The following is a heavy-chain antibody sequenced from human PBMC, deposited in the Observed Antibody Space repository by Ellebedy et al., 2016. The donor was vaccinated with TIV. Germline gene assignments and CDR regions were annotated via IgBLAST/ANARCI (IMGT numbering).Heavy chain of an antibody. CDR1: GYIFTGSW. V-gene: IGHV5-51*01. Sequence: GESLKISCEASGYIFTGSWIAWVRQVPGKGLEWMGMIFPSDSEILYSPSFQGQVTMSADKSITTAYLQWGSLKASDSGIYFCARQASGFDFDYWGQGTLVTVSS. CDR3: ARQASGFDFDY. CDR2: IFPSDSEI. J-gene: IGHJ4*02. D-gene: IGHD5-12*01.